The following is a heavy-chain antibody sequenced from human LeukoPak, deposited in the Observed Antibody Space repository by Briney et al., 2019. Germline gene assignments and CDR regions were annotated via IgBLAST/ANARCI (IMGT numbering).Heavy chain of an antibody. CDR1: LCTFLRDG. CDR3: AKQLLGASCSRGRCYSTDY. CDR2: ISYDGTNK. Sequence: GGSLRLSSAASLCTFLRDGMHSVRQAPGKGLEWVAVISYDGTNKYYADSVKGRFTISRDNSKKTLFLQMDSLGAEDTAVYYCAKQLLGASCSRGRCYSTDYWGQGTLVTVSS. D-gene: IGHD2-15*01. J-gene: IGHJ4*02. V-gene: IGHV3-30*18.